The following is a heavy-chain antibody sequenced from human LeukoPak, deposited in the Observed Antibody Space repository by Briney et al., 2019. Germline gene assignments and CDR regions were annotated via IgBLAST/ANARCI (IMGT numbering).Heavy chain of an antibody. Sequence: PSETLSLTCTVSGGSISSGGYYWSWIRQHPGKGLEWIGYIYYSGSTYYNPSLKSRVTMSVDTSKNQFSLKLSSVTAADTAVYYCGRTSSSWYYFDYWGQGTLVTVSS. J-gene: IGHJ4*02. CDR3: GRTSSSWYYFDY. D-gene: IGHD6-13*01. V-gene: IGHV4-31*03. CDR1: GGSISSGGYY. CDR2: IYYSGST.